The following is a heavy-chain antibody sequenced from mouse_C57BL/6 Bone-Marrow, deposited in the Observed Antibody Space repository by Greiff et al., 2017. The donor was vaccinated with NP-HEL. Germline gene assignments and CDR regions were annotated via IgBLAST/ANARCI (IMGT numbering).Heavy chain of an antibody. CDR2: IDPSDSYT. Sequence: QVQLQQPGAELVMPGASVKLSCKASGYTFTSYWMHWVKQRPGQGLEWIGEIDPSDSYTNYNQKFKGKSTLTVDKSSSTAYMQLISLTSEDSAVYYCARGATVVDYFDYWGQGTTLTVSS. CDR3: ARGATVVDYFDY. J-gene: IGHJ2*01. CDR1: GYTFTSYW. V-gene: IGHV1-69*01. D-gene: IGHD1-1*01.